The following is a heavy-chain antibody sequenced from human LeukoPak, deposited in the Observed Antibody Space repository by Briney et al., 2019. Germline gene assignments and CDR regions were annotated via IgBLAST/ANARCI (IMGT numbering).Heavy chain of an antibody. CDR1: GGSISSSTYY. D-gene: IGHD4-17*01. V-gene: IGHV4-39*07. Sequence: SETLSLTCTVSGGSISSSTYYWGWIRQPPGKGLEWIGNIYYSGSTYYNPSLKSRVTISVDTSKNQFSLKLSSVTAADTAVYYCARTDYGDYVNYWGQGTLVTVSS. J-gene: IGHJ4*02. CDR3: ARTDYGDYVNY. CDR2: IYYSGST.